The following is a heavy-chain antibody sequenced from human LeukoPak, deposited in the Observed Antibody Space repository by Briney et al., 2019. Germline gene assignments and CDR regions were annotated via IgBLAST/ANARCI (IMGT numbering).Heavy chain of an antibody. J-gene: IGHJ4*02. CDR2: ISDNGGST. CDR3: AKPPPDSSSWLFDY. CDR1: GFTFSSYA. D-gene: IGHD6-13*01. Sequence: TGGSLRLSCAASGFTFSSYAMSWVRQAPGKGLEWVSTISDNGGSTYYADSVKGRFTISRDNSKNTLYLQMNSLRAEDTAVYYCAKPPPDSSSWLFDYWGQGALVTVSS. V-gene: IGHV3-23*01.